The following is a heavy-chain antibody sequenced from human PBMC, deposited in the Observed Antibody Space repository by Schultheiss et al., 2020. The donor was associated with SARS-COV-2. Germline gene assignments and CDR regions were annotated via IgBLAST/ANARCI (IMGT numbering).Heavy chain of an antibody. J-gene: IGHJ4*02. CDR2: ISAYNGNT. D-gene: IGHD4-17*01. CDR1: GYTFTGYY. V-gene: IGHV1-8*02. CDR3: ARGRPTVTTPIDY. Sequence: ASVKVSCKASGYTFTGYYMHWVRQAPGQGLEWMGWISAYNGNTNYAQKLQGRVTMTRNTSISTAYMELSSLRSEDTAVYYCARGRPTVTTPIDYWGQGTLVTVSS.